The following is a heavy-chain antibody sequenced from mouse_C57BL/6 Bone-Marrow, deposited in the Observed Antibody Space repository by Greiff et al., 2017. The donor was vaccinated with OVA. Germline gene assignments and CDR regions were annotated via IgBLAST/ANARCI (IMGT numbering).Heavy chain of an antibody. D-gene: IGHD2-1*01. V-gene: IGHV1-19*01. CDR2: INPYNGGT. Sequence: VQLQQSGPVLVKPGASVKMSCKASGYTFTDYYMNWVKQSHGKSLEWIGVINPYNGGTSYNQEFKGKATLTVDKSSSTAYMELNSLTSEDSAVYYCARERIYYGPFAYWGQGTLVTVSA. J-gene: IGHJ3*01. CDR1: GYTFTDYY. CDR3: ARERIYYGPFAY.